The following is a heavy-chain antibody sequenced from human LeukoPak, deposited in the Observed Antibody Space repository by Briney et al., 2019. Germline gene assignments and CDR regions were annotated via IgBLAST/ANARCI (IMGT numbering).Heavy chain of an antibody. J-gene: IGHJ4*02. CDR1: GYAFTSYG. CDR3: ARDAYGSGKGYFDY. Sequence: ASVKVSCKASGYAFTSYGFRWVGQAPGQGLEWMGWISRYDGNTKSVEKLQGRVTMTTVTSTSTAYMELRSLRSDDTAVYYCARDAYGSGKGYFDYWGQGTLVTVSS. D-gene: IGHD3-10*01. V-gene: IGHV1-18*01. CDR2: ISRYDGNT.